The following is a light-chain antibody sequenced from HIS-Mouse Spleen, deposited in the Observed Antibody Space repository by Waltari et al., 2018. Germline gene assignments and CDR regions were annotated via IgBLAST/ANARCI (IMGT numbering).Light chain of an antibody. CDR3: CSYAGSYTGV. Sequence: QSALTQPRSVSGSPGQSVTISCTGTSSDVGGYNYVSWYQQHPAKAPKLMSYDVSNRPSGVPDRFSGSKSGNTASLTISGLQAEDEADYYCCSYAGSYTGVFGTGTKVTVL. J-gene: IGLJ1*01. V-gene: IGLV2-11*01. CDR2: DVS. CDR1: SSDVGGYNY.